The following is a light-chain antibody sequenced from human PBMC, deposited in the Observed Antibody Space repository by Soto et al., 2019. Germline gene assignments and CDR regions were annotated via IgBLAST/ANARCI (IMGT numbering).Light chain of an antibody. V-gene: IGKV3-20*01. Sequence: EIVLTQSPATLSLSPGERATLSCRASQSVGRDYLAWYQQKPGQAPRVVIYNASNRTSGTPDRFSGTGSETAFTLAIRRLEPGDFAVYYCQQYVTSPAITFGQGTRLENK. CDR1: QSVGRDY. CDR2: NAS. CDR3: QQYVTSPAIT. J-gene: IGKJ5*01.